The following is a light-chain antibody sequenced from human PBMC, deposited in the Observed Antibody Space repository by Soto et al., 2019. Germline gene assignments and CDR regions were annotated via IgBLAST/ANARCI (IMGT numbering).Light chain of an antibody. Sequence: EIVMTQSPATLSVSPGERATLSCRASQSVRSNLAWYQQKPGQAPRLLIYGASTRATGIPARFSCSGSGTEFTLTISSLQSEDFAVYYCQQYSNWPPGTFGQGTKVEI. J-gene: IGKJ1*01. V-gene: IGKV3-15*01. CDR1: QSVRSN. CDR2: GAS. CDR3: QQYSNWPPGT.